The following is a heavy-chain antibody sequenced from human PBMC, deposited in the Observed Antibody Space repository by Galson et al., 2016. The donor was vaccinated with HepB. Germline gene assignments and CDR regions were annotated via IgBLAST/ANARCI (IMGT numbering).Heavy chain of an antibody. Sequence: SLRLSCAASGFTFGGYGMHWVRQAPGKGLEWVALIWNDGSYKNYADSVKGRFTISRDNSKNALSLQMNSLRAEDTAVYYCARGGTNIAVAATAFDYWGQGTLVTVSS. D-gene: IGHD6-19*01. CDR1: GFTFGGYG. CDR3: ARGGTNIAVAATAFDY. V-gene: IGHV3-33*01. CDR2: IWNDGSYK. J-gene: IGHJ4*02.